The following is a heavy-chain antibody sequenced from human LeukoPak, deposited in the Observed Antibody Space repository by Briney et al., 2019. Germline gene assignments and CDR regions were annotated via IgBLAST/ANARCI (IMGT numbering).Heavy chain of an antibody. CDR2: IRSNSDGGTI. D-gene: IGHD3-22*01. CDR3: ATDFYDST. V-gene: IGHV3-15*07. Sequence: GGSLRLSCAASGFTFNTYTMNWVRQAPGKGLEWVGRIRSNSDGGTIDYAAPVKGRFTLSRDDSKTTLYLQMNSLQTEDTAVYYCATDFYDSTWGQGTLVTVSS. CDR1: GFTFNTYT. J-gene: IGHJ5*02.